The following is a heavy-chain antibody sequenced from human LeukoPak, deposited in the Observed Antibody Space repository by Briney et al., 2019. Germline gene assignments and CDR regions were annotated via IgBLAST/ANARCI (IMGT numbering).Heavy chain of an antibody. CDR2: IYYSGST. D-gene: IGHD3-9*01. Sequence: SETLSLTCTVSGASISSSRHYWGWIRQPPGRGLEWIGSIYYSGSTYYNPSLKSRVTISVDTSKNQFSLKVRSVTAADTAMYYCARESDWLFDYWGQGALVTVSS. V-gene: IGHV4-39*07. J-gene: IGHJ4*02. CDR3: ARESDWLFDY. CDR1: GASISSSRHY.